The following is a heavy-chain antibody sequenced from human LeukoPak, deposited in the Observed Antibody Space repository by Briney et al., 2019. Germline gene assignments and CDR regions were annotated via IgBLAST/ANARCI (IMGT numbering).Heavy chain of an antibody. Sequence: PGGSLRLSCKASGFTFGNFGMTWLRQAPGKARQWVSGISGSSTWTYYAASVKGRFTVSRDNSQNTLHLQMNSLRADDTAVYYCARELVSSGTGYFDLWGRGSLVSVSS. CDR3: ARELVSSGTGYFDL. CDR2: ISGSSTWT. D-gene: IGHD3-10*01. V-gene: IGHV3-23*01. J-gene: IGHJ2*01. CDR1: GFTFGNFG.